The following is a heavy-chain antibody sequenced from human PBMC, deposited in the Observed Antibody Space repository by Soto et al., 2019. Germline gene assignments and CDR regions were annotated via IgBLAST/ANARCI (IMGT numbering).Heavy chain of an antibody. D-gene: IGHD3-16*01. CDR1: RLTISSYG. CDR2: IWYDGSNK. Sequence: PWGSLNLSCAPSRLTISSYGMDLARQDPGKGLEWVAVIWYDGSNKGYADSVKGRFTISRDNSKNTLYLQMNSLRAEDTAVYYCAGDLSGEFGALDTWGQGTMVT. CDR3: AGDLSGEFGALDT. J-gene: IGHJ3*02. V-gene: IGHV3-33*01.